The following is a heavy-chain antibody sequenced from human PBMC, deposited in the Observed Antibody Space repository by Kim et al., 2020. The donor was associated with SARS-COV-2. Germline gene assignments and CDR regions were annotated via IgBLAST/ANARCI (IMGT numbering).Heavy chain of an antibody. J-gene: IGHJ6*02. D-gene: IGHD2-15*01. V-gene: IGHV1-69*13. Sequence: SVKVSCKASGGTFSSYAISWVRQAPGQGLEWMGGIIPIFGTANYAQKFQGRVTITADESTSTAYMELSSLRSEDTAVYYCARDLGQDWCSGGSCQYYYYGMDVWGQGTMLSVSS. CDR2: IIPIFGTA. CDR1: GGTFSSYA. CDR3: ARDLGQDWCSGGSCQYYYYGMDV.